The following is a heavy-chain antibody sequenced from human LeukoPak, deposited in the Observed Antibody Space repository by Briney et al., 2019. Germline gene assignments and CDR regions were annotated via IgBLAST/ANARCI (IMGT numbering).Heavy chain of an antibody. CDR1: GRSFSGYY. D-gene: IGHD2-8*01. J-gene: IGHJ4*02. CDR3: ASSGVIGVARREYYFDY. CDR2: INHSGST. Sequence: SETLSLTCAVYGRSFSGYYWSWIRQPPGKGLEWIGEINHSGSTNYNPSLKSRVTISVDTSKNQFSLKLSSVTAADTAVYYCASSGVIGVARREYYFDYWGQGTLVTVSS. V-gene: IGHV4-34*01.